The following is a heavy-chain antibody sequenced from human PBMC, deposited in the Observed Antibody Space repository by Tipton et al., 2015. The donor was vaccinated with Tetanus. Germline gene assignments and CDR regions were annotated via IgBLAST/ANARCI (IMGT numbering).Heavy chain of an antibody. CDR1: GFTFSSYS. J-gene: IGHJ6*02. CDR2: ISSSSSYI. Sequence: SLRLSCAASGFTFSSYSMNWVRQAPGKGLEWVSSISSSSSYIYYADSVKGRFTISRDNAKNSLYLQMNSLRAEDTAVYYCARDHGGNPKAYYYYYGIDVWGQGTTVTVSS. V-gene: IGHV3-21*01. CDR3: ARDHGGNPKAYYYYYGIDV. D-gene: IGHD4-23*01.